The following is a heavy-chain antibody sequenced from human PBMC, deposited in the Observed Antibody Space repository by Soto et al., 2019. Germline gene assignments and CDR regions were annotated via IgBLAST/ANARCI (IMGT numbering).Heavy chain of an antibody. Sequence: GGSLRLSCATSGFTVTNSPMTWIRQAPGKGLEWVATLSPGGSTYYAASVKGRFTISRDSSKNTVFLQMDSLKAADSALYYCAKDRGYGGIRTGTHDSWGQGAMVAVSS. J-gene: IGHJ5*01. CDR2: LSPGGST. V-gene: IGHV3-23*01. D-gene: IGHD5-12*01. CDR3: AKDRGYGGIRTGTHDS. CDR1: GFTVTNSP.